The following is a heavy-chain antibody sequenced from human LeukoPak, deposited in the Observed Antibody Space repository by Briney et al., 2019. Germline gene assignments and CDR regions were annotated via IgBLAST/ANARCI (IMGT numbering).Heavy chain of an antibody. Sequence: GGSLRLSCAASGFTFSSYAMSWVRQAPGKGLEWVSAISGSGGSTYYADSVKGRFTISRDNSRNTLYLQMNNLRAEDTAVYFCARTMDPYSSSADGYAFDIWGQGTMVTVSS. J-gene: IGHJ3*02. CDR3: ARTMDPYSSSADGYAFDI. CDR1: GFTFSSYA. CDR2: ISGSGGST. V-gene: IGHV3-23*01. D-gene: IGHD6-6*01.